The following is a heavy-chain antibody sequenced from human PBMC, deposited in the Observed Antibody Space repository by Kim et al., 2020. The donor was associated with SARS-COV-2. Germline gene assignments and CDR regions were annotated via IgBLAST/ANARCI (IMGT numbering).Heavy chain of an antibody. CDR3: ARDWTSGSYTPGNY. V-gene: IGHV3-33*01. D-gene: IGHD1-26*01. CDR2: IWYDGSNK. CDR1: GFTFSSYG. Sequence: GGSLRLSCAASGFTFSSYGMHWVRQAPGKGLEWVAVIWYDGSNKYYADSVKGRFTISRDNSKNTLYLQMNSLRAEDTAVYYCARDWTSGSYTPGNYWGQGTLVTVSS. J-gene: IGHJ4*02.